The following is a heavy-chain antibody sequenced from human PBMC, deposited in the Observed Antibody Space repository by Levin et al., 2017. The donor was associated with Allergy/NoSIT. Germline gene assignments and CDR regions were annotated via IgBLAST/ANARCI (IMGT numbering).Heavy chain of an antibody. J-gene: IGHJ5*02. Sequence: TLSLTCAVYGGSFSGYYWSWIRQPPGKGLEWIGEINHSGSTNYNPSLKSRVTISVDTSKNQFSLKLSSVTAADTAVYYCAGRKTTVTTKRFDPWGQGTLVTVSS. CDR1: GGSFSGYY. CDR3: AGRKTTVTTKRFDP. V-gene: IGHV4-34*01. CDR2: INHSGST. D-gene: IGHD4-17*01.